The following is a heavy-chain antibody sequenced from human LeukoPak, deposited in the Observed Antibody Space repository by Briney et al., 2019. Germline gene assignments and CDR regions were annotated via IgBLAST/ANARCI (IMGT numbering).Heavy chain of an antibody. CDR2: ISGSGGST. Sequence: VGSLRLSCAASGFTFSSYAMSWVRQAPGKGLEWVSAISGSGGSTYYADSVKGRFTISRDNSKNTLYLQMNSLRAVDTAVYYSADRGIFEAPDYWGQGTLVTVSS. CDR3: ADRGIFEAPDY. CDR1: GFTFSSYA. V-gene: IGHV3-23*01. D-gene: IGHD3-3*01. J-gene: IGHJ4*02.